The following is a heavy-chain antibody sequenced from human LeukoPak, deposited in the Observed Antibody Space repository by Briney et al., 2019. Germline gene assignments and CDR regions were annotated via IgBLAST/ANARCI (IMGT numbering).Heavy chain of an antibody. CDR1: GFTFSSYW. V-gene: IGHV3-7*03. CDR2: IKQDGSEK. Sequence: GGSLRLSCAASGFTFSSYWMGWVRQAPGKGLEWVANIKQDGSEKYYVDSVKGRFTISRDNAKNSLYLQMNSLRAEDTAVYYCARDSSAARLDYYGMDVWGQGTTVTVSS. D-gene: IGHD6-6*01. CDR3: ARDSSAARLDYYGMDV. J-gene: IGHJ6*02.